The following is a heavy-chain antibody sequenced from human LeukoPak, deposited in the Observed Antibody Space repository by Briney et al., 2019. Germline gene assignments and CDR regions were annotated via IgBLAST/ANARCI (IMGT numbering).Heavy chain of an antibody. CDR1: GFTFSSYA. J-gene: IGHJ4*02. Sequence: PGGSLRLSCAASGFTFSSYAMHWVRQAPGKGLEWVAVISYDGSNKYYADSVKGRFTISRDNSKNTLYLQMNSLRAEDTAVYYCANPPGGVAAAGSPVNWGQGTLVTVSS. CDR3: ANPPGGVAAAGSPVN. CDR2: ISYDGSNK. V-gene: IGHV3-30-3*01. D-gene: IGHD6-13*01.